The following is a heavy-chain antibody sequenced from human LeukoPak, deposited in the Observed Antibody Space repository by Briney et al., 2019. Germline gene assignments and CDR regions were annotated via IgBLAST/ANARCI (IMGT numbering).Heavy chain of an antibody. J-gene: IGHJ4*02. Sequence: GGTLRLSCAASGFTFSSYGMSWIRQAPGKGLEWVSYISSSGSTIYYADSVKGRFTISRDNAKNSLYLQMNSLRAEDTAVYYCARVAAYCGGDCSLDYWGQGTPVTVSS. CDR3: ARVAAYCGGDCSLDY. CDR2: ISSSGSTI. CDR1: GFTFSSYG. D-gene: IGHD2-21*02. V-gene: IGHV3-11*01.